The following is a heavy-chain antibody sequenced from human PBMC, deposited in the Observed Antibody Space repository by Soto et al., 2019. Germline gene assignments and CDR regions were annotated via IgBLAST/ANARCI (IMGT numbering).Heavy chain of an antibody. J-gene: IGHJ4*02. V-gene: IGHV3-23*01. CDR2: ISGSGGST. CDR3: AKDNDRGVINYFDY. CDR1: GFTFSSYA. D-gene: IGHD3-10*02. Sequence: EVQLLESGGGLVQPGGSLRLSCAASGFTFSSYAMSWVRQAPGKGLEWVSAISGSGGSTYYADSVKGRFTISRDHSKNPLYLQMNSLRAEDTAVYYCAKDNDRGVINYFDYWGQGTLVTVSS.